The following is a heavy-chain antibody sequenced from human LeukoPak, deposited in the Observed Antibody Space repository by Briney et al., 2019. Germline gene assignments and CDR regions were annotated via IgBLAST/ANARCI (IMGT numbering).Heavy chain of an antibody. CDR3: ARALQPGVYAFDI. J-gene: IGHJ3*02. CDR2: IYYSGST. CDR1: GVSISSYY. Sequence: SETLSLTCTVSGVSISSYYWTWIRQPPGEGLEWIGYIYYSGSTNYNPSLKSRVTISVDTSKNQFSLKLSSVTAADTAAYHCARALQPGVYAFDIWGQGTMVTVSS. V-gene: IGHV4-59*01. D-gene: IGHD6-13*01.